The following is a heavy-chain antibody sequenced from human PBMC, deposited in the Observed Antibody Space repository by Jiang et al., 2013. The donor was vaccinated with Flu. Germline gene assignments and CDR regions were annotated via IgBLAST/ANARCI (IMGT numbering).Heavy chain of an antibody. V-gene: IGHV1-2*02. J-gene: IGHJ6*02. CDR3: ARAPVSSTSWIYYYGMDV. D-gene: IGHD2-2*01. Sequence: SGAEVKKPGASVKVSCKASGYTFTGYYMHWVRQAPGQGLEWMGWINPNSGGTNYAQKFQGRVTMTRDTSISTAYMELSRLRSDDTAVYYCARAPVSSTSWIYYYGMDVWGQGTTVTVSS. CDR2: INPNSGGT. CDR1: GYTFTGYY.